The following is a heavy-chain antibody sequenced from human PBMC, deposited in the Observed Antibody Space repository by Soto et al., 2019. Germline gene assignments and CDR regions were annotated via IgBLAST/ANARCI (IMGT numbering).Heavy chain of an antibody. Sequence: EVQLVESGGGLVQPGGSLIVSCVASGFTFNNYWIHWVRQVPGKGLEWVSRTNGDGSDTGYADSVKGRATVSRDNAKNTLYLQMNNVRVEDTAVYFCTRGWRRSTFFDYWGQGTLVTVPP. CDR1: GFTFNNYW. CDR3: TRGWRRSTFFDY. D-gene: IGHD2-21*02. CDR2: TNGDGSDT. J-gene: IGHJ4*02. V-gene: IGHV3-74*01.